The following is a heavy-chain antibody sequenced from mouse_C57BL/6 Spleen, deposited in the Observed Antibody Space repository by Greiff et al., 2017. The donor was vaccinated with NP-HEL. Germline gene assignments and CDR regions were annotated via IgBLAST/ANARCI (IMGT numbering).Heavy chain of an antibody. CDR1: GYTFTGYW. V-gene: IGHV1-9*01. Sequence: QVQLKESGAELMKPGASVKLSCKATGYTFTGYWIEWVKQRPGHGLEWIGEILPGSGSTNYNEKFKGKATFTADTSSNTAYMQLSSLTTEDSAIYYCARPFYYDYDDAAWFAYWGQGTLVTVSA. CDR2: ILPGSGST. D-gene: IGHD2-4*01. J-gene: IGHJ3*01. CDR3: ARPFYYDYDDAAWFAY.